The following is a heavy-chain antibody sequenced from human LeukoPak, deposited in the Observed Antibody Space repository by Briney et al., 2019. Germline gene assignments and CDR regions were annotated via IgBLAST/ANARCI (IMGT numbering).Heavy chain of an antibody. V-gene: IGHV3-74*01. D-gene: IGHD6-6*01. CDR2: INIDGSST. CDR3: ARSIEGNGLDV. CDR1: GFTFSSYW. Sequence: GGSLRLSCVASGFTFSSYWMHWVRQAPGKGLVWVSHINIDGSSTSYADSVKGRFTISRDNAKNTLYLQMNSLRAEDTAVYYCARSIEGNGLDVWGQGTTVTVSS. J-gene: IGHJ6*02.